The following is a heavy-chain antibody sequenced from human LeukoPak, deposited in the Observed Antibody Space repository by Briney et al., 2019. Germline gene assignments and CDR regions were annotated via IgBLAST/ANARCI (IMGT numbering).Heavy chain of an antibody. J-gene: IGHJ4*02. CDR2: ISTNGGST. D-gene: IGHD1-26*01. CDR3: GSSDASAYYQSIDY. V-gene: IGHV3-23*01. CDR1: GFTFSSYA. Sequence: GGSLRLSCEASGFTFSSYAMSWVRQAPGKGLEWVSGISTNGGSTSYADSVKGRLTISRDNSKKTLYLQMNSLRAEDTAVYYCGSSDASAYYQSIDYWGQGTLVTVSS.